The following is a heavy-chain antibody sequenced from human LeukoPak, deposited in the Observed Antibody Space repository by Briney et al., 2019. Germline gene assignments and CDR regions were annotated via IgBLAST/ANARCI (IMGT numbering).Heavy chain of an antibody. CDR1: GFTFSSYW. V-gene: IGHV3-7*01. Sequence: GGSLRLSCAASGFTFSSYWMSWVRQAPGKGLEWVANINQDGSEKYYVDSVKRRFTISRDNAKNSLYLQMNSLRAEDTAVYFCARDYYYGSGSYGYWGQGTLVTVSS. CDR2: INQDGSEK. CDR3: ARDYYYGSGSYGY. D-gene: IGHD3-10*01. J-gene: IGHJ4*02.